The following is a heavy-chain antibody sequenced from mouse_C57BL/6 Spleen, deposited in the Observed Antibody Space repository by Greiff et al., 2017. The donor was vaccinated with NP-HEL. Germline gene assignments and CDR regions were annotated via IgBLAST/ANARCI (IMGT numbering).Heavy chain of an antibody. Sequence: VQLQQPGAELVKPGASVKMSCKASGYTFTSYWITWVKQRPGQGLEWIGDIYPGSGSTNYTEKFKSQATMTVDTSSSTAYMQLSILTSEDSAVYYCASGDLGLFDYWGQGTTLTVSS. D-gene: IGHD3-3*01. CDR2: IYPGSGST. CDR3: ASGDLGLFDY. V-gene: IGHV1-55*01. CDR1: GYTFTSYW. J-gene: IGHJ2*01.